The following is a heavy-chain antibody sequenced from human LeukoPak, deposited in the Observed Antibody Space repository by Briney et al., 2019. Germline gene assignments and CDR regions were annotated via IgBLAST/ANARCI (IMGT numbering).Heavy chain of an antibody. Sequence: GGSLRLSCAASGFTFSSYSMNWVRQAPGKGLEWVSYISSSSSTIYYADSVKGRFTISRDNAKNSLYLQMNSLRAEDTAVYYCARVQAAAGYDAFDIWGQGTMVTVSS. CDR1: GFTFSSYS. J-gene: IGHJ3*02. V-gene: IGHV3-48*04. CDR3: ARVQAAAGYDAFDI. CDR2: ISSSSSTI. D-gene: IGHD6-13*01.